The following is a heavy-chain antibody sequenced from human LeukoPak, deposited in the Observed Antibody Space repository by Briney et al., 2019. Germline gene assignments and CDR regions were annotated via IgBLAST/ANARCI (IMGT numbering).Heavy chain of an antibody. J-gene: IGHJ4*02. V-gene: IGHV4-59*01. CDR2: IYYSGTT. D-gene: IGHD4-17*01. CDR3: ARGQVTTRIFDY. CDR1: GASISSYY. Sequence: SETLSLTCTVSGASISSYYWSWIRQPPGKGLEWIGYIYYSGTTNYNPSLKSRVTMSLDTSKNQFSLKLSSATAADTAVYYCARGQVTTRIFDYWGQGTLVTVSS.